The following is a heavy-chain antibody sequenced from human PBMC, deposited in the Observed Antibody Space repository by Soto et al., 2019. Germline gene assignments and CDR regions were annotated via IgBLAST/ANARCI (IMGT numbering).Heavy chain of an antibody. D-gene: IGHD6-13*01. CDR1: GFTVSNDY. CDR3: ARDPPGIAASGGGG. V-gene: IGHV3-53*01. CDR2: ISSGGST. Sequence: EVQLVESGGGLIQPGGSLRLSCAASGFTVSNDYMRWVRQAPGKGLAWVSLISSGGSTPYADSVKGRFTISRDNSKNTLYPQMNSRRVEDTAVYYCARDPPGIAASGGGGWGQGTLVTVSS. J-gene: IGHJ4*02.